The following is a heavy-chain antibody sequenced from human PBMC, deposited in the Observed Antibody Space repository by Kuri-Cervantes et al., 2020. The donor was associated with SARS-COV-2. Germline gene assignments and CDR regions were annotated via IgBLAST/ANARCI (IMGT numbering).Heavy chain of an antibody. Sequence: GGSLRLSRAASGFTFSSYSMNQVRQAPGKGLEWVSAISGSGGSTYYADSVKGRFTISSDNSKNTLYLQMNSLRAEDTAVYYCAKAVLVVAATPFDYWGQGTLVTVSS. J-gene: IGHJ4*02. V-gene: IGHV3-23*01. CDR1: GFTFSSYS. D-gene: IGHD2-15*01. CDR3: AKAVLVVAATPFDY. CDR2: ISGSGGST.